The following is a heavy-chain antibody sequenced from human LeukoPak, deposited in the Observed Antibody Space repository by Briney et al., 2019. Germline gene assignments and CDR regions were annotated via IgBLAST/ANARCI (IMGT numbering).Heavy chain of an antibody. CDR3: ATLGYYYMDV. J-gene: IGHJ6*03. CDR1: GGSISSGSYY. CDR2: IYTSGST. Sequence: SETLSLTCTVSGGSISSGSYYWSWIRQPAGKGLEWIGRIYTSGSTNYNPSLKSRVTISVDTSKNQFSLKLSSVTAADTAVYHCATLGYYYMDVWGKGTTVTVSS. V-gene: IGHV4-61*02.